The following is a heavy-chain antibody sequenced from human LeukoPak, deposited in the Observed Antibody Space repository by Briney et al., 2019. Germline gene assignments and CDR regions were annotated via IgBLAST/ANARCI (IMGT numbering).Heavy chain of an antibody. J-gene: IGHJ4*02. CDR3: ARDRKYQPDY. CDR2: INSDGSGT. D-gene: IGHD2-2*01. V-gene: IGHV3-74*01. CDR1: EFTFSGYW. Sequence: GGPLRLSCAASEFTFSGYWMHWVRQAPGKGLVWVSRINSDGSGTSYADSVKGRLTISRDNAKNTLYLQMNSLRVEDTAVYYCARDRKYQPDYWGQGTLVTVSS.